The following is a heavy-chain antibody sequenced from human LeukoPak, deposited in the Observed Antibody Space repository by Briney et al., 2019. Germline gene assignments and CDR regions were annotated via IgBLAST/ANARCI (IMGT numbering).Heavy chain of an antibody. Sequence: SETPSLTCTVSGGSISSYYWSWIRQPPGKGLEWIGYIYYSGSTNYNPSLKSRVTISVDTSKNQFSLKLSSVTAADTAVYYCARIHYDFWSGYRSHYYYYYMDVWGKGTTVTVSS. D-gene: IGHD3-3*01. J-gene: IGHJ6*03. CDR1: GGSISSYY. V-gene: IGHV4-59*01. CDR2: IYYSGST. CDR3: ARIHYDFWSGYRSHYYYYYMDV.